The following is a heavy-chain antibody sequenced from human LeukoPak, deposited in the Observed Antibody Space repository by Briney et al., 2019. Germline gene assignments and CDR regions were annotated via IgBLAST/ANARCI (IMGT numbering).Heavy chain of an antibody. CDR3: ARDGDFWSGYLYYFDY. CDR2: IYTSGST. V-gene: IGHV4-4*07. J-gene: IGHJ4*02. D-gene: IGHD3-3*01. Sequence: PSETLSLTCTVSGGSISSYYWGWIRQPAGKGLEWIGRIYTSGSTNYNPTLKSRVTMSVDTSKNQFSLKLSSVTAADTAVYYCARDGDFWSGYLYYFDYWGQGTLVTVSS. CDR1: GGSISSYY.